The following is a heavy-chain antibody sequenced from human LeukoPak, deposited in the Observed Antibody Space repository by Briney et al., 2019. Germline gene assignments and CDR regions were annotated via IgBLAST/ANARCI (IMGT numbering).Heavy chain of an antibody. CDR2: ISPYNGDT. CDR1: GYTFNDYG. CDR3: ARDHGGSAASDCFDY. J-gene: IGHJ4*02. D-gene: IGHD2-15*01. V-gene: IGHV1-18*01. Sequence: GASVKVSCKASGYTFNDYGISWVRQAPGRGLEWMGWISPYNGDTNYAQNFQGRVTMTTDTSTNTVYMELGSLRSDDTALYYCARDHGGSAASDCFDYWGQGTLVTVSS.